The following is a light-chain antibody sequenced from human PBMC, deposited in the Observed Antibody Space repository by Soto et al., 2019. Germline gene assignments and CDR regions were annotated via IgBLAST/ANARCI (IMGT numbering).Light chain of an antibody. CDR3: CSYAGSSTFEV. Sequence: QSVLSQPASVSGSRGQPITISCTGTSSDVGSYNLVSWYQQHPGKAPKLMIYEVSKRPSGVSNRFSGSKSGNTASLTISGLQAEDAADYYCCSYAGSSTFEVFGTRTKVPVL. CDR1: SSDVGSYNL. CDR2: EVS. J-gene: IGLJ1*01. V-gene: IGLV2-23*02.